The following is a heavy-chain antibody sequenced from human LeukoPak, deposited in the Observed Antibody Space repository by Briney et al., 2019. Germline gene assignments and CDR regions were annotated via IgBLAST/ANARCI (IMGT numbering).Heavy chain of an antibody. CDR2: QYNSGST. CDR1: GGSVTSGSHY. J-gene: IGHJ4*02. V-gene: IGHV4-61*01. Sequence: SETLSLTCTASGGSVTSGSHYWSWIRQPPGKGLEWIGYQYNSGSTNYNPSLESRVTISVDTSKNQFSLKLSSVTAADTAVYYCVRDGSYWGQGTLVTVSS. CDR3: VRDGSY. D-gene: IGHD3-10*01.